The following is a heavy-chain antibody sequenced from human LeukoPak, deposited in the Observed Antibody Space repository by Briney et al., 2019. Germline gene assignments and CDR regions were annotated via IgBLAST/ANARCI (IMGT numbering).Heavy chain of an antibody. CDR1: GGSFSGYY. D-gene: IGHD3-16*02. CDR3: ARGGYDYVWGSYRYPSYYFDY. Sequence: PSETLSLTCAVYGGSFSGYYWSWIRQPPGKGLEWIGEINHSGSTNYNPSLKSRVTISVDTPKNQFSLKLSSVTAADTAVYYCARGGYDYVWGSYRYPSYYFDYWGQGTLVTVSS. V-gene: IGHV4-34*01. J-gene: IGHJ4*02. CDR2: INHSGST.